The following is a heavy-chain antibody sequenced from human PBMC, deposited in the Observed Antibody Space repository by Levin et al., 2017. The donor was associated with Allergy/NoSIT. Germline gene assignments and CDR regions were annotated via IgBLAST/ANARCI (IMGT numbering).Heavy chain of an antibody. CDR3: TRDHGSGSGWFIDN. CDR2: IRSKSYGGST. CDR1: GFSFGGYT. Sequence: GGSLRLSCTASGFSFGGYTMSWVRQAPGKGLEWVGFIRSKSYGGSTEYAASVKGRFTISRDDSKSIAYLAMNSLKSEDTSVDYCTRDHGSGSGWFIDNWGQGTLVTVSS. V-gene: IGHV3-49*04. D-gene: IGHD6-19*01. J-gene: IGHJ4*02.